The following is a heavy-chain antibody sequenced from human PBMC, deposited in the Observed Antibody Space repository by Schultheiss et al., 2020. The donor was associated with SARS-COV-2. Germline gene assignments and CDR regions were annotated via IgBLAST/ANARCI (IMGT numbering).Heavy chain of an antibody. D-gene: IGHD3-3*01. Sequence: ASVKVSCETSGYSFTAYGISWVRQAPGQGLEWMGRISGYNGDIKYAEKFQDRVTMTRDTPTRTFYMELRRLRPDDTAVYYCARFSIFGADLTSKYNYGMDVWGQGTAVTVSS. CDR3: ARFSIFGADLTSKYNYGMDV. V-gene: IGHV1-18*01. CDR1: GYSFTAYG. J-gene: IGHJ6*02. CDR2: ISGYNGDI.